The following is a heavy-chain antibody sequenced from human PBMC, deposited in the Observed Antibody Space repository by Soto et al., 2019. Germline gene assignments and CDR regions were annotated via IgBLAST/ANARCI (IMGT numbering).Heavy chain of an antibody. Sequence: QITLKESGPTLVKPTQTLTLTCTFSGFSLSTSAVGVGWIRQPPGKALEWLALIYWDDDKRYSPSLNSRLTITKDASKNPVVRTMTNTDPVDPATYYCALHYDSSCFYYWHWFCPWVQGTMVPVSS. CDR3: ALHYDSSCFYYWHWFCP. CDR1: GFSLSTSAVG. D-gene: IGHD3-22*01. J-gene: IGHJ5*02. CDR2: IYWDDDK. V-gene: IGHV2-5*02.